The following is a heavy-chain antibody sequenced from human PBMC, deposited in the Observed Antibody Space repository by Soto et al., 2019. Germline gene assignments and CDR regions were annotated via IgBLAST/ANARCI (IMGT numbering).Heavy chain of an antibody. CDR1: GGSISSSSYF. D-gene: IGHD1-26*01. J-gene: IGHJ5*02. Sequence: SETLSLTCTVSGGSISSSSYFWGWIRQPPGKGLEWIGSIYYSGSTHYNPSLKSRVTISVDTSKNQFSLKLSSVTAADTAVYYCARAGRGRNNWFDPWGQGTLVTVSS. V-gene: IGHV4-39*07. CDR2: IYYSGST. CDR3: ARAGRGRNNWFDP.